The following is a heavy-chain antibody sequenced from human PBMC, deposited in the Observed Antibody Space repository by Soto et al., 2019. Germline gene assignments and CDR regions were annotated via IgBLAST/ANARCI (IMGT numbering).Heavy chain of an antibody. CDR1: GGSISTYF. V-gene: IGHV4-59*12. D-gene: IGHD3-10*01. CDR2: ISDSGRI. CDR3: ARVNYYGSGNYDESWFDP. J-gene: IGHJ5*02. Sequence: PSETLSLTCTVSGGSISTYFWNWLRQPPGKGLEWIAYISDSGRILYNPSLKSRVTLSLDASKNQFSLNLSSVTAADTAVYYCARVNYYGSGNYDESWFDPWGQGTLVTVSS.